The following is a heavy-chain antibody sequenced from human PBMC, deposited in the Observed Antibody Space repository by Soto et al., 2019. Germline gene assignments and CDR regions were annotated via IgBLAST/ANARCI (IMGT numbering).Heavy chain of an antibody. D-gene: IGHD2-15*01. CDR3: VREDCSGGLPKRFDH. CDR1: GFTFDDYA. Sequence: PGGSLRLSCAASGFTFDDYAMHWVRQAPGKGLEWVSGISWNSGSIGYADSVKGRFTVSWDNAKSTLYLQMNSLRVEDTAVYYCVREDCSGGLPKRFDHWGQGTSVTVSS. CDR2: ISWNSGSI. V-gene: IGHV3-9*01. J-gene: IGHJ4*02.